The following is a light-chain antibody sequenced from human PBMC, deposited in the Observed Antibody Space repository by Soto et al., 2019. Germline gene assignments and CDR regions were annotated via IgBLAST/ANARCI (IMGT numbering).Light chain of an antibody. V-gene: IGKV3-11*01. CDR3: QQRCDWPLT. Sequence: EIVLTQSPATLSLSPGERATLSCRASQSLSGPLAWYQQKPGQAPRLLIYDASNMATGIPSRFSGSGSATDFTLTISSLEPEDFAVYFCQQRCDWPLTFGGGTKVEIK. CDR2: DAS. J-gene: IGKJ4*01. CDR1: QSLSGP.